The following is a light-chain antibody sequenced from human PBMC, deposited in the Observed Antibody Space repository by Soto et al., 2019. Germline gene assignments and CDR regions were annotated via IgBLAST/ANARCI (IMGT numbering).Light chain of an antibody. J-gene: IGLJ2*01. CDR1: SSDVGGYNY. CDR3: SSYTSSSTLVV. V-gene: IGLV2-14*01. CDR2: DVS. Sequence: QSALTQPASVSGSPGQSITISCTGTSSDVGGYNYVSWYQQHPGKAPKLIIYDVSNRPSWVSNRFSGSTSGNTAALTISGLQAEDEADYYCSSYTSSSTLVVFGGGTKLTVL.